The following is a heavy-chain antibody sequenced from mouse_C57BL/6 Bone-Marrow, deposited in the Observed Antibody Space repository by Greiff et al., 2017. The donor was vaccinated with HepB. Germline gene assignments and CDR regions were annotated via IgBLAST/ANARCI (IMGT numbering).Heavy chain of an antibody. V-gene: IGHV5-2*01. Sequence: EVKLMESGGGLVQPGESLKLSCESNEYEFPSHDMSWVRKTPEKRLELVAAINSDGGSTYYPDTMERRFIISRDNTKKTLYLQMSSLRSEDTALYYCARSYYGSSPPWFAYWGQGTLVTVSA. CDR2: INSDGGST. CDR1: EYEFPSHD. CDR3: ARSYYGSSPPWFAY. J-gene: IGHJ3*01. D-gene: IGHD1-1*01.